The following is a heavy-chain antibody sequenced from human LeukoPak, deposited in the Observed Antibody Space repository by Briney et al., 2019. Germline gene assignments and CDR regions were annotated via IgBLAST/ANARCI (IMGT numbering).Heavy chain of an antibody. D-gene: IGHD3-22*01. CDR1: GFTFSSYG. J-gene: IGHJ4*02. Sequence: GGSLRLSCAASGFTFSSYGMHWVRQAPGKGLEWGAFIRYDGSNKYYADSVKGRFTISRDNSKNTLYLQMNSLRAEDTAVYYCAKKMYYYDSSGYYYPDYWGQGTLVTVSS. CDR3: AKKMYYYDSSGYYYPDY. CDR2: IRYDGSNK. V-gene: IGHV3-30*02.